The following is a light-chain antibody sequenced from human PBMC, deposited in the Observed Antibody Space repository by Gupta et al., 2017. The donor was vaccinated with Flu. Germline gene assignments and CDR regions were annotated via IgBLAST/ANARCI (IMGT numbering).Light chain of an antibody. J-gene: IGKJ2*01. Sequence: DIVMNKSPDFLALSLVERDTINYTSSQSGLHSSNNNNYLAWYQQKSGQPPRLLIYWASTRACGVPDSFSGGGSGTDFTLTISGRQAEDVAVYYCQQQHLTPNNFGQGTKLDI. CDR1: QSGLHSSNNNNY. CDR2: WAS. V-gene: IGKV4-1*01. CDR3: QQQHLTPNN.